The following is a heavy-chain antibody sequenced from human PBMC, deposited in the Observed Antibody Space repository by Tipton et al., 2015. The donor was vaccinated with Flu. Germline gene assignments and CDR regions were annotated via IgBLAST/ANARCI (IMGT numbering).Heavy chain of an antibody. Sequence: TLSLTCTVSGASISSYFWSWIRRPPGEGLQWIGYVYYTGTTDYNPSFKSRVTLSIDTAKNQFSLKVRSVTAADTAVYFCARHKQWLANYFDIWGQGTQLTVSS. J-gene: IGHJ4*02. CDR2: VYYTGTT. D-gene: IGHD6-19*01. V-gene: IGHV4-59*01. CDR3: ARHKQWLANYFDI. CDR1: GASISSYF.